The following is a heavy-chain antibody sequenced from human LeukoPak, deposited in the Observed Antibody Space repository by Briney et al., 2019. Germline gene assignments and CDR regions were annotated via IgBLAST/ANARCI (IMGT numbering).Heavy chain of an antibody. V-gene: IGHV1-18*01. D-gene: IGHD2-15*01. CDR1: GYTFTSYG. CDR2: ISAYNGNT. CDR3: ARDPPRIVVVVAATNYYGMDV. Sequence: ASVKVSCKASGYTFTSYGISWVRQAPGQGLEWMGWISAYNGNTNYAQKLQGRVTMTTDTSTSTAYMELRSLRSNDTAVYYCARDPPRIVVVVAATNYYGMDVWGQGTTVTVSS. J-gene: IGHJ6*02.